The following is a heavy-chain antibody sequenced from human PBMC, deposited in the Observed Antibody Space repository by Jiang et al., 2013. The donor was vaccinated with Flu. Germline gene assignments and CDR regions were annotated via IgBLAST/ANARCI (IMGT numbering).Heavy chain of an antibody. Sequence: SGAEVKKPGASVTVSCKASGYTFAAHYFHWARQGPGQGLEWMGWINPDTGDTNYAQKFKGRVIMTRDTSISTVHMNLNXLTSDDTAVYYCTRAITGFDYWGQGTLVTVSS. J-gene: IGHJ4*02. CDR1: GYTFAAHY. CDR3: TRAITGFDY. D-gene: IGHD1-14*01. CDR2: INPDTGDT. V-gene: IGHV1-2*02.